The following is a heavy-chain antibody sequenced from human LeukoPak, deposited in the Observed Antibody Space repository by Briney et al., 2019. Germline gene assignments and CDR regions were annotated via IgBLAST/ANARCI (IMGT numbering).Heavy chain of an antibody. J-gene: IGHJ6*02. Sequence: GGSLRLSCGASGFTFSSYSMNWVRQAPGKGLEWVSSISSSSSYIYYADSVKGRFTISRDNAKNSLSLQMNSLRAEDTAVYYCARDGGYCSGGSCYYYYGMDVWGQGTTVTVSS. CDR1: GFTFSSYS. CDR2: ISSSSSYI. CDR3: ARDGGYCSGGSCYYYYGMDV. D-gene: IGHD2-15*01. V-gene: IGHV3-21*01.